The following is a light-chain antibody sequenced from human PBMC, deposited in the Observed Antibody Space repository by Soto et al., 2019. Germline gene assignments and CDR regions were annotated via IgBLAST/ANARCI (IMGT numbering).Light chain of an antibody. CDR2: AAS. J-gene: IGKJ3*01. CDR1: QSIGTP. CDR3: QQSYSAPLGFT. Sequence: DIQMTQSPSSLSAFVGDRVTIACRASQSIGTPLSWYQQKPGKAPNLLIYAASSLQSGVPSRFSGSGSGTDFTLTISSLQPEDFATYYCQQSYSAPLGFTFGPGTKVD. V-gene: IGKV1-39*01.